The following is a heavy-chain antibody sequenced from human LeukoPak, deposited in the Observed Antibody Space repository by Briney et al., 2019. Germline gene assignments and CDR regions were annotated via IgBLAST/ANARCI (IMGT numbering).Heavy chain of an antibody. Sequence: ASVKVSCKASGYTFTGYYMHWVRQAPGQGLEWMGRINPNSGGTNYAQKFQGRVTMTRDTSISTAYMELSRLRSDDTAVCYCARGEIVGATKLKIMPDYWGQGTLVTVSS. CDR2: INPNSGGT. V-gene: IGHV1-2*06. J-gene: IGHJ4*02. D-gene: IGHD1-26*01. CDR3: ARGEIVGATKLKIMPDY. CDR1: GYTFTGYY.